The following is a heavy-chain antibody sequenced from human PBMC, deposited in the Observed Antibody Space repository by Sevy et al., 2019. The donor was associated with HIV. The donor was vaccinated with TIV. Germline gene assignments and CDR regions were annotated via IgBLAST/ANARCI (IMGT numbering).Heavy chain of an antibody. CDR3: ARDRRDYGDFADAFDI. D-gene: IGHD4-17*01. J-gene: IGHJ3*02. V-gene: IGHV4-59*01. CDR1: GGSISSYY. Sequence: SETLSLTCTVSGGSISSYYWSWIRQPPGKGLEWIGYIYYSGSANYNPSLKSRVTISVDTSKNQFSLKLSSVTAADTAVYYCARDRRDYGDFADAFDIWGQGTIVTVSS. CDR2: IYYSGSA.